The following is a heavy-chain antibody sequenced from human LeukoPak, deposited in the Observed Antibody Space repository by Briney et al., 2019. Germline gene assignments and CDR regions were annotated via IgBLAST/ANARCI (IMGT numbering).Heavy chain of an antibody. Sequence: SETLSLTCAVSGYSISSGYYWGWIRQPPGKGLEWIGSIYHSGSTYYNPSLKSRVTISVDTSKNQFSLKLSSVTAADTAVYYCARGDFWSGYYPPSWVDPWGQGTLVTVSS. V-gene: IGHV4-38-2*01. CDR2: IYHSGST. CDR3: ARGDFWSGYYPPSWVDP. D-gene: IGHD3-3*01. J-gene: IGHJ5*02. CDR1: GYSISSGYY.